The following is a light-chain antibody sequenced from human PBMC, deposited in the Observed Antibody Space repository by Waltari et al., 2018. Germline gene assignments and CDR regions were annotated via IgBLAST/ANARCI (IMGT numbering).Light chain of an antibody. CDR3: QKYSSSPFT. J-gene: IGKJ3*01. V-gene: IGKV3-20*01. CDR1: QSVSSY. CDR2: GAS. Sequence: VILTQSPATLSLYPGERATLSCRASQSVSSYLAWYQQKPGQAPRLLIYGASSRATGIPDRFSGSGSGTEFTLTISSLEPEDFAVYYCQKYSSSPFTFGPGTKLDIK.